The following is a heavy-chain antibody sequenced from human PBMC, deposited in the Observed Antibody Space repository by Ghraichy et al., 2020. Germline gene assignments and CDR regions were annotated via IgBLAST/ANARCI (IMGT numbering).Heavy chain of an antibody. J-gene: IGHJ4*02. D-gene: IGHD3-10*01. CDR1: GFTFSSYS. V-gene: IGHV3-21*01. Sequence: LTCAASGFTFSSYSMNWVRQAPGKGLEWVSSISSSSSYIYYADSVKGRFTISRDNAKNSLYLQMNSLRAEDTAVYYCARQRITMVRGPLPPDYWGQGTLVTVSS. CDR3: ARQRITMVRGPLPPDY. CDR2: ISSSSSYI.